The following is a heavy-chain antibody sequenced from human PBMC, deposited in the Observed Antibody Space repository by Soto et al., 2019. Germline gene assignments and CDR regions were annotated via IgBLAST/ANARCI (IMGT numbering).Heavy chain of an antibody. CDR2: ISYDGSNK. V-gene: IGHV3-30*18. CDR1: GFTFSSYG. Sequence: QVQLVESGGGVVQPGRSLRLSCAASGFTFSSYGMHWVRQAPGKGLEWVAVISYDGSNKYYADSVKGRFTISRDNSKNTLYLQMNSLRAEDTAVYYCAKEMGTSSSSDYYYYYGMDVWGQGTTVTVSS. D-gene: IGHD6-13*01. J-gene: IGHJ6*02. CDR3: AKEMGTSSSSDYYYYYGMDV.